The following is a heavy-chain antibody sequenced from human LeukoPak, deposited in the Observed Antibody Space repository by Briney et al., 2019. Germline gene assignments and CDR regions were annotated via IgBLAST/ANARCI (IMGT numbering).Heavy chain of an antibody. V-gene: IGHV1-8*01. J-gene: IGHJ4*02. Sequence: ASVTVSCKASGYTFNYYDINWVRQAAGQGLEWMGWMNPKSGNTGYAQKFQGRLTMNKNISTGTAFMELSSLTTEDTAVYYCARGQYFDWPTDYWSQGTLVTVSA. CDR2: MNPKSGNT. CDR3: ARGQYFDWPTDY. CDR1: GYTFNYYD. D-gene: IGHD3-9*01.